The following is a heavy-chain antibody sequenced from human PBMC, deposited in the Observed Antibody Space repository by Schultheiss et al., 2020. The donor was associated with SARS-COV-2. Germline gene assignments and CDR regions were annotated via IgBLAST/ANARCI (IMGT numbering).Heavy chain of an antibody. CDR1: GGSISSYY. CDR2: IYYSGST. Sequence: SETLSLTCTVSGGSISSYYWSWIRQPPGKGLEWIGYIYYSGSTNYNPSLKSRVTISVDTSKNQFSLKLSSVTAADTAVYYCASLVLYSSSWYIDYWGQGTLVTVSS. D-gene: IGHD6-13*01. V-gene: IGHV4-59*08. CDR3: ASLVLYSSSWYIDY. J-gene: IGHJ4*02.